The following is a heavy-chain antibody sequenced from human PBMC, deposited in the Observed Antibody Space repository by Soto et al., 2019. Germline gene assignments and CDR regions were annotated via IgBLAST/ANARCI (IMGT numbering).Heavy chain of an antibody. CDR3: ARDPRREVTTFLNY. J-gene: IGHJ4*02. D-gene: IGHD2-21*02. V-gene: IGHV3-48*02. CDR1: GFNISSYS. CDR2: ISSSSSNI. Sequence: EVQLVESGGGLVQPGGSLRLSCAASGFNISSYSMNWVRQAPGKGLEWVSHISSSSSNIYYADSVKGRFTISRDNAKNSLYLRMSSLTDEDTALYYCARDPRREVTTFLNYWGQGTMVTVSS.